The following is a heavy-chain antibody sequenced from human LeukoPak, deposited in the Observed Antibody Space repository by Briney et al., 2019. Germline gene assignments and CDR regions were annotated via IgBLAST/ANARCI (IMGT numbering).Heavy chain of an antibody. V-gene: IGHV3-7*01. Sequence: GGTLRLSCAASGITFSSYGMSWVRQAPGKGLEWVANIKQDGSEKYYVDSVKGRFTISRDNAKNSLYLQMNSLRAEDTAVYYCAREVTPYYWGQGTLVTVSS. J-gene: IGHJ4*02. D-gene: IGHD2-21*02. CDR1: GITFSSYG. CDR3: AREVTPYY. CDR2: IKQDGSEK.